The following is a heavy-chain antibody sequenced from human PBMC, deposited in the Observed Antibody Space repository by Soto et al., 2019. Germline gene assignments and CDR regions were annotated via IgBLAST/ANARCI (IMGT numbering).Heavy chain of an antibody. CDR3: ARDGTMTKVTTSPYYYYYYMDV. V-gene: IGHV1-2*04. Sequence: ASVKVSCKASGYTFTGYYMHWVRQAPGQGLEWMGWINPNSGGTNYAQKFQGWVTMTRDTSISTAYMELSRLRSDDTAVYYCARDGTMTKVTTSPYYYYYYMDVWGKGTTVTVSS. J-gene: IGHJ6*03. D-gene: IGHD4-17*01. CDR2: INPNSGGT. CDR1: GYTFTGYY.